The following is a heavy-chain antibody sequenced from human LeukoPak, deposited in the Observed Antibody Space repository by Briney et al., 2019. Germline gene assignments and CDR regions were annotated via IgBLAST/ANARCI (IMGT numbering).Heavy chain of an antibody. D-gene: IGHD3-22*01. Sequence: PGGSLRLSCAASGFTFSSYAMSWVRQTPGKGLEWVSVIYSGGSTYYADSVKGRFTISRDNSKNTLYLQMNSLRAEDTAVYYCARTRSGYFLVGAFDIWGQGTMVTVSS. CDR3: ARTRSGYFLVGAFDI. CDR1: GFTFSSYA. J-gene: IGHJ3*02. CDR2: IYSGGST. V-gene: IGHV3-53*01.